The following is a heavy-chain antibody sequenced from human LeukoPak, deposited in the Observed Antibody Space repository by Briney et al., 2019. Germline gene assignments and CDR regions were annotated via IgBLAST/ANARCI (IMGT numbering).Heavy chain of an antibody. V-gene: IGHV4-34*01. CDR3: ARGGSAPGLDV. D-gene: IGHD2-15*01. Sequence: PSETLSLTCVVYGGSFSGYYWSWIRQPPGKGLEWIGEINHDGITNYNPSLKSRVTISVDTSKNQFPLKLSSVTAADTAVYYCARGGSAPGLDVWGQGTTVTVSS. CDR2: INHDGIT. CDR1: GGSFSGYY. J-gene: IGHJ6*02.